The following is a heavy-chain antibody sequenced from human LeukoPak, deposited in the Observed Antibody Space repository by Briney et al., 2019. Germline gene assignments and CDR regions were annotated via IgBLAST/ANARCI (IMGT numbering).Heavy chain of an antibody. CDR3: ARGIEDSRAQPVSQWFDP. J-gene: IGHJ5*02. D-gene: IGHD3/OR15-3a*01. CDR2: ISSSGSTI. CDR1: GFTFSSYE. Sequence: GGSLRLSCAASGFTFSSYEMNWVRQAPGKGLEWVSYISSSGSTIYYADSVKGRFTISRDNAKNSLYLQMNSLRVEDTAVYYCARGIEDSRAQPVSQWFDPWGQGTLVTVSS. V-gene: IGHV3-48*03.